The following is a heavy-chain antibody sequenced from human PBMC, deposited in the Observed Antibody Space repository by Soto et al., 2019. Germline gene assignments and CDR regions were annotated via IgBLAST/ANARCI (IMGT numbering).Heavy chain of an antibody. CDR1: GFTFSSYD. CDR2: IGTAGDT. V-gene: IGHV3-13*04. Sequence: GGSLRLSCAASGFTFSSYDMHWVRQATGKGLEWVSAIGTAGDTYYPGSVKGRFTISRENAKNSLYLQMNSLRAGDTAVYYCARGGLEPLTFDSWGQGTLVTVSS. D-gene: IGHD1-26*01. CDR3: ARGGLEPLTFDS. J-gene: IGHJ4*02.